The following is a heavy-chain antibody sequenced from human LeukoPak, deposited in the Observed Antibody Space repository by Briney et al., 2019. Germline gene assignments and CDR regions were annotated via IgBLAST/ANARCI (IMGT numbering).Heavy chain of an antibody. V-gene: IGHV3-21*04. CDR2: ISSSSSYI. CDR1: GFTFSSYS. D-gene: IGHD3-10*01. Sequence: SGGSLRLSCAASGFTFSSYSMNWVRQAPGKGLEWVSSISSSSSYIYYADSVKGRFTISRDNAKNSLYLQMNSLRAEDTALYYCANGATKEWGFGVSLDYWGQGTLVTVSS. J-gene: IGHJ4*02. CDR3: ANGATKEWGFGVSLDY.